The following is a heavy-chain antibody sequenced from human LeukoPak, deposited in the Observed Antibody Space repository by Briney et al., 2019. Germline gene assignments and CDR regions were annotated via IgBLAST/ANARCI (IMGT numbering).Heavy chain of an antibody. CDR1: GFTFSSYT. CDR2: ISSSGSTI. J-gene: IGHJ3*02. CDR3: ARVHYYGSGGAFDI. Sequence: GGSLRLSCAASGFTFSSYTMNWVRQAPGKGLEWVSYISSSGSTIYYADSVKGRFTISRDNAKNSLYLQMNSLRAEDTAVYYCARVHYYGSGGAFDIWGQGRMVTVSS. D-gene: IGHD3-10*01. V-gene: IGHV3-48*04.